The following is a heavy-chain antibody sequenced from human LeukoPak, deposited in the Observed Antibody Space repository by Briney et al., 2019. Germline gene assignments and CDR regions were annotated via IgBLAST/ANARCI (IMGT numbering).Heavy chain of an antibody. D-gene: IGHD6-19*01. Sequence: SETLSLTCTVSGGSISSYYWSWIRQPPGKGLEWIGYIYYSGTTNYNPSLKSRVTISVDTSKNQFSLKLSSVTAADTAVYYCARDSSGWYNWFDPWGQGTLVTVSS. CDR1: GGSISSYY. J-gene: IGHJ5*02. V-gene: IGHV4-59*01. CDR3: ARDSSGWYNWFDP. CDR2: IYYSGTT.